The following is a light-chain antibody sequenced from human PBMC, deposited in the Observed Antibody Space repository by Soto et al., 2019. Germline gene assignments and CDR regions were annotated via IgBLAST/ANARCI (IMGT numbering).Light chain of an antibody. J-gene: IGKJ1*01. V-gene: IGKV1-5*03. Sequence: DIQMTQSPSTLPASVGDRVAITCRASQSISIWLAWYQQKPGKAPNLLIYKASSLESGVPSRFSGSGSGTEFTLTISSLQPDDFATYYCQQYNDYSWTFGQGTKVEIK. CDR2: KAS. CDR3: QQYNDYSWT. CDR1: QSISIW.